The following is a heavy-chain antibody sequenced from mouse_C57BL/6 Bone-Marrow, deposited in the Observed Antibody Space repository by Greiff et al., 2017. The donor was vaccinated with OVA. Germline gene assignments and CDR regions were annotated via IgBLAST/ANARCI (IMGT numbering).Heavy chain of an antibody. V-gene: IGHV1-55*01. CDR1: GYTFTSYW. Sequence: QVHVKQSGAELVKPGASVKMSCKASGYTFTSYWITWVKQRPGQGLEWIGDIYPGSGSTNYNEKFKSKATLTVDTSSSTAYMQLSSLTSEDSAVYYCAPVLLSGDWYFDVWGTGTTVTVSS. CDR3: APVLLSGDWYFDV. J-gene: IGHJ1*03. CDR2: IYPGSGST. D-gene: IGHD2-10*01.